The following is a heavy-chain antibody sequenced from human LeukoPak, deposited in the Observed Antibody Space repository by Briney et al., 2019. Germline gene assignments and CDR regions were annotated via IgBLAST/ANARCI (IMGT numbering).Heavy chain of an antibody. J-gene: IGHJ4*02. CDR1: GFTFSSYW. D-gene: IGHD6-19*01. Sequence: GGSLRLSCAASGFTFSSYWMHWVRQAPGKGLVWVSRINSDGSSTYYTDSVRGRLSISRDNSKNTLYLQVNSLRAEDTAVYYCAKGRTEGGTLALDYWGQGTPVTVSS. CDR3: AKGRTEGGTLALDY. CDR2: INSDGSST. V-gene: IGHV3-74*01.